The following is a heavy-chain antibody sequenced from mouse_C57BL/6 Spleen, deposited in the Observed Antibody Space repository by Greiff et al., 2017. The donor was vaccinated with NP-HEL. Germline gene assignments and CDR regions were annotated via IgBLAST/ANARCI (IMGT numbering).Heavy chain of an antibody. CDR1: GYTFPSYW. J-gene: IGHJ3*01. CDR2: IDPSDSYT. D-gene: IGHD3-2*02. V-gene: IGHV1-59*01. Sequence: QVQLQQSGAELVRPGTSVKLSCKASGYTFPSYWMHWVKQRPGQGLEWIGVIDPSDSYTNYNQKFKGKATLTVDTSSRTAYMQLSSLTSEDSAVYYCARPQTAQGAWFAYWGQGTLVTASA. CDR3: ARPQTAQGAWFAY.